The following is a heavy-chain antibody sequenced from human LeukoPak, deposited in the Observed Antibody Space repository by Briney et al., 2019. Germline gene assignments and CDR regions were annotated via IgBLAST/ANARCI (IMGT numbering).Heavy chain of an antibody. J-gene: IGHJ6*03. V-gene: IGHV1-18*01. D-gene: IGHD2-2*01. Sequence: ASVKVSCKASGYTFTSYGISWARQAPGQGLEWMGWISAYNGNTNYAQKLQGRVTMTTDTSTSTAYMELRSLRSDDTAVYYCARGIPIVVVPAAIRDYYYYYYMDVWGKGTTVTVSS. CDR3: ARGIPIVVVPAAIRDYYYYYYMDV. CDR1: GYTFTSYG. CDR2: ISAYNGNT.